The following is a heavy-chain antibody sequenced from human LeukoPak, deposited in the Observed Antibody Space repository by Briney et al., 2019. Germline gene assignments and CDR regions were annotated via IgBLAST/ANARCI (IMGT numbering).Heavy chain of an antibody. CDR3: ARDLYGGDPLDY. D-gene: IGHD2-21*02. CDR2: IYYSGST. CDR1: GGSISSSSYY. J-gene: IGHJ4*02. V-gene: IGHV4-39*07. Sequence: SETLSLTCTVSGGSISSSSYYWGWIRQPPGKGLKWIGSIYYSGSTYYNPSLKSRVTISVDTSKNQFSLKLSSVTAADTAVYYCARDLYGGDPLDYWGQGTLVTVSS.